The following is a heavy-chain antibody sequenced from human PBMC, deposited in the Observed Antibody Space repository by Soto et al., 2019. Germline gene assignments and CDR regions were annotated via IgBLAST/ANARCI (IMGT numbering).Heavy chain of an antibody. CDR2: TYYRSKWYN. D-gene: IGHD2-2*01. J-gene: IGHJ6*03. Sequence: SQTLSLTCVISGDSVSSNSAAWNWIRQSPSRGLEWLGRTYYRSKWYNDYAVSVKSRITINPDTSKNQFSLQLNSVTPEDTAVYYCASHPLDYCSSTSCPNYYYYYMDVWGKGTTVTVSS. CDR1: GDSVSSNSAA. V-gene: IGHV6-1*01. CDR3: ASHPLDYCSSTSCPNYYYYYMDV.